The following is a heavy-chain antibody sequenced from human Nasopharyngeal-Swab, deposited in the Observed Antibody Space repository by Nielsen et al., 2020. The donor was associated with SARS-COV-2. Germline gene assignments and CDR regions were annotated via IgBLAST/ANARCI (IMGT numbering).Heavy chain of an antibody. CDR2: ISSSGNT. V-gene: IGHV3-53*01. J-gene: IGHJ4*02. CDR3: ALWSQNHFDY. D-gene: IGHD2-8*02. Sequence: GESLKISCAASGFTVSSNYTSWVRQAPGKGPEWVATISSSGNTHYSDSAKGRFSISTDKSKIAFYLQMTSLRAEDTALYYCALWSQNHFDYWGRGTQVTVSS. CDR1: GFTVSSNY.